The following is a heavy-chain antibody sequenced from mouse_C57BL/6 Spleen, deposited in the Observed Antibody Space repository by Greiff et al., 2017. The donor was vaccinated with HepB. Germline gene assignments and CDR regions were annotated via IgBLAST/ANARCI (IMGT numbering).Heavy chain of an antibody. J-gene: IGHJ4*01. V-gene: IGHV1-81*01. Sequence: VQLQESGAELARPGASVKLSCKASGYTFTSYGISWVKQRTGQGLECIGEIYPRSGNTYYNDKFKGKATLTADKSSSTAYIELRSLTSEDSAVYFCARDDYDAYAMDYWGQGTSVTVSS. D-gene: IGHD2-4*01. CDR3: ARDDYDAYAMDY. CDR2: IYPRSGNT. CDR1: GYTFTSYG.